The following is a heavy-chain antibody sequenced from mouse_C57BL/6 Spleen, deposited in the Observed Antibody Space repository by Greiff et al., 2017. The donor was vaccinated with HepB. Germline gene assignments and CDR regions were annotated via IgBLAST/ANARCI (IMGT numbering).Heavy chain of an antibody. CDR1: GYTFTSYW. V-gene: IGHV1-55*01. J-gene: IGHJ2*01. Sequence: QVQLQQPGAELVKPGASVKMSCKASGYTFTSYWITWVKQRPGQGLEWIGDIYPGSGSTNYNEKFKSKATLTVDTSSSTAYMQLSSLTSEDSAVYYCARRGGMGQGFDYWGQGTTLTVSS. D-gene: IGHD3-3*01. CDR3: ARRGGMGQGFDY. CDR2: IYPGSGST.